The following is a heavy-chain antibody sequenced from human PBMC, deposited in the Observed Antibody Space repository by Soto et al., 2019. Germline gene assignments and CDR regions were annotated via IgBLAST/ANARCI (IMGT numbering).Heavy chain of an antibody. CDR3: ARVRGPYCGVDCYPPTPNWFDP. CDR1: GGSISGYY. J-gene: IGHJ5*02. CDR2: IYYSGST. D-gene: IGHD2-21*02. V-gene: IGHV4-31*03. Sequence: LSLTCTVSGGSISGYYWSWIRQHPGKGLEWIGYIYYSGSTYYNPSLKSRVTISVDRSKNQFSLKLSSVTAADTAVYYCARVRGPYCGVDCYPPTPNWFDPWGQGTLVTVSS.